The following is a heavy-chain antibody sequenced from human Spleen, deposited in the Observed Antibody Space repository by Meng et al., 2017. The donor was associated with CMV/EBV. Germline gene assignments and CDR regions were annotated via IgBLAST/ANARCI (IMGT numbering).Heavy chain of an antibody. D-gene: IGHD2-2*01. Sequence: SVKVSCKASGFTFTSSAVQWVRQARGQRLEWIGWIVVGSGNTNYAQKFQGRVTITADKSTSTAYMELSSLRSEDTAVYYCARDFTRMYQHSWYFDYWGQGTLVTVSS. CDR2: IVVGSGNT. CDR3: ARDFTRMYQHSWYFDY. V-gene: IGHV1-58*01. J-gene: IGHJ4*02. CDR1: GFTFTSSA.